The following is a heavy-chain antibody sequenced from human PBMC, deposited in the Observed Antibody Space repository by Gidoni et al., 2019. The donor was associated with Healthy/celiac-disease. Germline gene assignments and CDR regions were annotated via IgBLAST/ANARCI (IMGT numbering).Heavy chain of an antibody. CDR3: ARGGRRWYDAFDI. J-gene: IGHJ3*02. CDR2: IYYSGST. D-gene: IGHD6-13*01. V-gene: IGHV4-59*01. CDR1: GGSISSYY. Sequence: QVQLQESGPGLVKPSETLSLTCTVSGGSISSYYWSWIRQPPGKGLEWIGYIYYSGSTNYNPSLKSRVTISVDTSKNQFSLKLSSVTAADTAVYYCARGGRRWYDAFDIWGQGTMVTVSS.